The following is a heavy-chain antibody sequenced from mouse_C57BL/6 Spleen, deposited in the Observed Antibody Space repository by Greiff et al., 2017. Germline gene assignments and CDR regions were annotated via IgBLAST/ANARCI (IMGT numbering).Heavy chain of an antibody. CDR1: GYTFTSYW. Sequence: QVQLQQPGAELVRPGSSVKLSCKASGYTFTSYWMHWVKQRPIQGLEWIGNIDPSDSETHYNQKFKDKATLTVDKSSSTAYMQLGSLTSEDSAFYFCARGRAQATRTYAMDYWGQGTSVTVSS. V-gene: IGHV1-52*01. D-gene: IGHD3-2*02. CDR3: ARGRAQATRTYAMDY. CDR2: IDPSDSET. J-gene: IGHJ4*01.